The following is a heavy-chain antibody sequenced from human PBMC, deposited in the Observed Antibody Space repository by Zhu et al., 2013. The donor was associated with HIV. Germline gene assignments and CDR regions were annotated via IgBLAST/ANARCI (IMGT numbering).Heavy chain of an antibody. CDR1: GGSISRSSYY. Sequence: VQLQESGPGLVKPSETLSLTCTVSGGSISRSSYYWGWIRQPPGKGLEWIGSVYYSGDAYYNPSLLSRVTVSVASSQNQFSLNLNSVTAADTAVYYCARIWGNCRGRSCYSLNWGLGALVTVSS. D-gene: IGHD2-15*01. CDR2: VYYSGDA. V-gene: IGHV4-39*07. CDR3: ARIWGNCRGRSCYSLN. J-gene: IGHJ1*01.